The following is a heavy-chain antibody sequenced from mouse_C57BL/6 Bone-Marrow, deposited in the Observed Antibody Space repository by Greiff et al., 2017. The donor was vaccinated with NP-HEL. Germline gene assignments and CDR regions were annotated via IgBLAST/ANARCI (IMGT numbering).Heavy chain of an antibody. D-gene: IGHD2-4*01. V-gene: IGHV2-2*01. CDR1: GFSLTSYG. CDR3: ARNWGFDDCHVAWFAY. CDR2: IWSGGST. Sequence: QVQLQQSGPGLVQPSQSLSITCTVSGFSLTSYGVHWVRQSPGKGLEWLGVIWSGGSTDYNAAFISRLSISKDNSKSQDLFKMNSKQDDDTDIYYCARNWGFDDCHVAWFAYWGQGTLVTVSA. J-gene: IGHJ3*01.